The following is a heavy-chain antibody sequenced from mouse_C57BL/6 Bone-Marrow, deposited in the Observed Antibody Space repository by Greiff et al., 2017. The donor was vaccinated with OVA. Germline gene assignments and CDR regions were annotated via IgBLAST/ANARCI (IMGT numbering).Heavy chain of an antibody. V-gene: IGHV5-2*01. J-gene: IGHJ1*03. Sequence: EVKLVESGGGLVQPGESLKLSCEAHEYAFPSYDMPWVRQTPEKRLELVAAINSDGGSTYYPDTMERRFIISRDNTKKTLYLQMISLRSEDTALYYCAGLGYGNYRYFDVWGTGTTVTVSS. CDR1: EYAFPSYD. D-gene: IGHD2-1*01. CDR3: AGLGYGNYRYFDV. CDR2: INSDGGST.